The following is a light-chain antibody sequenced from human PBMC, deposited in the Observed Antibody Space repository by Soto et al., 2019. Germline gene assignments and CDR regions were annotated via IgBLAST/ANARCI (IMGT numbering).Light chain of an antibody. CDR2: GAS. CDR1: QSVSSNY. J-gene: IGKJ1*01. V-gene: IGKV3-20*01. CDR3: QQYGSSPPEKT. Sequence: EIVLTQSPGTLSLSAGERATLSCRASQSVSSNYLAWYQQKPGQAPSLLIYGASRRATGIPDRFSGSGCVTEFALAVSRLERGDFAVDYCQQYGSSPPEKTFGRGNNVEF.